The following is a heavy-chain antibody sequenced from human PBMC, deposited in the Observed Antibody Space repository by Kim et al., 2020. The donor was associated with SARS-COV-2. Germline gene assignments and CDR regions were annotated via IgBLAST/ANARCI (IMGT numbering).Heavy chain of an antibody. CDR3: ARRGTSITIFGVVIPNWFDP. Sequence: SETLSLTCTVSGGSISSSSYYWGWIRQPPGKGLEWIGSIYYSGSIYYNPSLKSRVTISVDTSKNQFSLKLSSVTAADTAVYYCARRGTSITIFGVVIPNWFDPWGQGTLVTVSS. D-gene: IGHD3-3*01. CDR2: IYYSGSI. J-gene: IGHJ5*02. V-gene: IGHV4-39*01. CDR1: GGSISSSSYY.